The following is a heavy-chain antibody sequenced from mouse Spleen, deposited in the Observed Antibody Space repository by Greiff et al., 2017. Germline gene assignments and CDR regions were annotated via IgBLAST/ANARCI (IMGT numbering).Heavy chain of an antibody. CDR3: APLVSYAMDY. Sequence: VQLQESGPELVKPGASVKISCKASGYAFSSSWMNWVKQRPGKGLEWIGRIYPGDGDTNYNGKFKGKATLTADKSSSTAYMQLSSLTSEDSAVYFCAPLVSYAMDYWGQGTSVTVSS. V-gene: IGHV1-82*01. J-gene: IGHJ4*01. CDR1: GYAFSSSW. CDR2: IYPGDGDT. D-gene: IGHD2-10*02.